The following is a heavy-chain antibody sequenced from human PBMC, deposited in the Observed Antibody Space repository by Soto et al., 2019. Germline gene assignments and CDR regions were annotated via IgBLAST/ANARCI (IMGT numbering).Heavy chain of an antibody. CDR1: GFTFSSYA. CDR3: VKGSGYYYDSSGYYKPHDYYGMDV. Sequence: GGSLRLSCSASGFTFSSYAMHWVRQAPGKGLEYVSAISSNGGSTYYADSVKGRFTISRDNSKNTLYLQMSSLRAEDTAVYYCVKGSGYYYDSSGYYKPHDYYGMDVWGQGTTVTVSS. CDR2: ISSNGGST. D-gene: IGHD3-22*01. J-gene: IGHJ6*02. V-gene: IGHV3-64D*06.